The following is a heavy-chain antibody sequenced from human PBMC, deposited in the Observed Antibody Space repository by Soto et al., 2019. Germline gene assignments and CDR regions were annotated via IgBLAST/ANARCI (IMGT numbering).Heavy chain of an antibody. J-gene: IGHJ6*02. V-gene: IGHV3-15*01. D-gene: IGHD4-17*01. CDR2: IKSKTDGGTT. CDR1: GFTFSNAW. CDR3: TTNLDYGDYVGYYYGMDV. Sequence: PGGSLRLSCAASGFTFSNAWMSWVRQAPGKGLEWVGRIKSKTDGGTTDYAAPVKGRFTISRDDSKNTLYLQMNSLKTEDTAVYYCTTNLDYGDYVGYYYGMDVWGQGTTVTVSS.